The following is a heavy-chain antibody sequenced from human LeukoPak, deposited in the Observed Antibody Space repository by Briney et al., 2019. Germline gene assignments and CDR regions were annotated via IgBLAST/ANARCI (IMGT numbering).Heavy chain of an antibody. Sequence: GGSLRLSCAASGFTFSSYWMHWVRQAPGKGLVWVSRINSDGSITSYADSVKGRLTISRDNAKNTLYLQMNSLRAEDTAVYYCAKDSDPYGSGSLGYWGQGILVTVSS. V-gene: IGHV3-74*01. D-gene: IGHD3-10*01. J-gene: IGHJ4*02. CDR2: INSDGSIT. CDR3: AKDSDPYGSGSLGY. CDR1: GFTFSSYW.